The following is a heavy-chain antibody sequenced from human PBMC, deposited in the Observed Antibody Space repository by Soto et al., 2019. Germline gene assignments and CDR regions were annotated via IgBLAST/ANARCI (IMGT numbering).Heavy chain of an antibody. D-gene: IGHD3-3*01. J-gene: IGHJ4*02. V-gene: IGHV3-43D*04. CDR2: ISWDGSNR. CDR3: AKDISRGPTKNYDFWSGPDY. Sequence: GGSLRLSCAASGFTFGEYAMHWVRQPPGKGLEWVSLISWDGSNRYYADSVQGRFTISRDNSKYSLYLEMNSLRPEDTALYYCAKDISRGPTKNYDFWSGPDYWGQGTLVTVSS. CDR1: GFTFGEYA.